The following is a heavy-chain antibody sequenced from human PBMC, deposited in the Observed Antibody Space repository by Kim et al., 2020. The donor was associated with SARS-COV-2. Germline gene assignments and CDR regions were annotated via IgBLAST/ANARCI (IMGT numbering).Heavy chain of an antibody. J-gene: IGHJ5*02. CDR2: IYHSGST. CDR3: ARVGGITMSYNWFDP. V-gene: IGHV4-4*02. CDR1: GGSISSSNW. Sequence: SETLSLTCAVSGGSISSSNWWSWVRQPPGKGLEWIGEIYHSGSTNYNPSLKSRVTISVDKSKNQFSLKLSSVTAADTAVYYCARVGGITMSYNWFDPWGQGTLVTVSS. D-gene: IGHD3-10*02.